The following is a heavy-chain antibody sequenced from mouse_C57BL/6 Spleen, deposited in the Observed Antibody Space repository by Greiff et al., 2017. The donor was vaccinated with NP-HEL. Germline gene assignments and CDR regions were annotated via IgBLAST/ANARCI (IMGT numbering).Heavy chain of an antibody. D-gene: IGHD1-1*01. J-gene: IGHJ3*01. Sequence: QVQLKQSGAELMKPGASVKLSCKATGYTFTGYWIEWVKQRPGHGLEWIGELLPGSGSTNYNEKFKGKATFTADTSSNTAYMQLSSLTTEDSAIYYCVGLITTVVATDWFAYWGQGTLVTVSA. V-gene: IGHV1-9*01. CDR2: LLPGSGST. CDR3: VGLITTVVATDWFAY. CDR1: GYTFTGYW.